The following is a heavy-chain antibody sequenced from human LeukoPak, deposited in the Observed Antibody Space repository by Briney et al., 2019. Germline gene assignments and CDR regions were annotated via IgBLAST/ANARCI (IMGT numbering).Heavy chain of an antibody. D-gene: IGHD3-22*01. V-gene: IGHV4-59*01. J-gene: IGHJ4*02. Sequence: SETLSLTCTVSRVSISGFYWSSIRQPPGRGLEWIGYIYYSGSTNYNPSLKSRVTISVDTSKNQFSLKLSSVTAADTAVYYCARQQDSSDYYLPDYWGQGTLVTVSS. CDR3: ARQQDSSDYYLPDY. CDR1: RVSISGFY. CDR2: IYYSGST.